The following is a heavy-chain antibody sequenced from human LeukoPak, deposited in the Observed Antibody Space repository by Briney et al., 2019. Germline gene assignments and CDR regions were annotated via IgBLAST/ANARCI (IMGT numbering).Heavy chain of an antibody. Sequence: ASVKVSCKTSGYTFTSYAISWVRQAPGQGLEWMGWIITYNGNTYYSQKLQGRVTMTTDTSTSTAYMELRSLRFDDTAVYYCARDVGASYFDYWGQGTKVTVSS. CDR2: IITYNGNT. CDR3: ARDVGASYFDY. D-gene: IGHD1-26*01. J-gene: IGHJ4*02. V-gene: IGHV1-18*01. CDR1: GYTFTSYA.